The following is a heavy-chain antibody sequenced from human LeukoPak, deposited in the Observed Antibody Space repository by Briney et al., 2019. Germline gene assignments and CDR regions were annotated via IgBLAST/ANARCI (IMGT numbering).Heavy chain of an antibody. CDR3: ASATGQYSSGWVNGMDV. V-gene: IGHV4-59*01. CDR1: GGSISSYY. Sequence: PSETLSLTCTVSGGSISSYYWSWIRQPPGKGLEWIGYIYYSGSTNYNPSLKSRVTISVDTSKNQFSLKLSSVTAADTAVYYCASATGQYSSGWVNGMDVWGQGTTVTVSS. D-gene: IGHD6-19*01. J-gene: IGHJ6*02. CDR2: IYYSGST.